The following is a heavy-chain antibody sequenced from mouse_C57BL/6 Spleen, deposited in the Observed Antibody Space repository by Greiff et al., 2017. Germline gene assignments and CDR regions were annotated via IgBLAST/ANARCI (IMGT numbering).Heavy chain of an antibody. V-gene: IGHV1-66*01. D-gene: IGHD3-3*01. CDR1: GYSFTSYY. Sequence: VKLQESGPELVKPGASVKISCKASGYSFTSYYIHWVKQRPGQGLEWIGWIYPGSGNTKYNEKFKGKATLTADTSSSTAYMQLSSLTSEDSAVYYCARGQNPYYFDYWGQGTTLTVSS. J-gene: IGHJ2*01. CDR2: IYPGSGNT. CDR3: ARGQNPYYFDY.